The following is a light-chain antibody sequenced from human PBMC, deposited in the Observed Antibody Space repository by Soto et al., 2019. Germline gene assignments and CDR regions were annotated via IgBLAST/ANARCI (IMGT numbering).Light chain of an antibody. V-gene: IGLV2-23*02. CDR3: CSYAGSRTYV. Sequence: QSVLTQPASESGSPGQSITISCTGTSSDVGSYNLVSWYQQHPGKAPKLIIYEVSKRPSGVSNGFSGSKSGNTASLTISGLQAEDEADYYCCSYAGSRTYVFGTGTKVTVL. CDR1: SSDVGSYNL. CDR2: EVS. J-gene: IGLJ1*01.